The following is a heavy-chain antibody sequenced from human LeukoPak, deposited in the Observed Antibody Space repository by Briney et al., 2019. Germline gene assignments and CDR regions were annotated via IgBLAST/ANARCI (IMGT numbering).Heavy chain of an antibody. CDR2: LYSDGNT. V-gene: IGHV3-53*01. Sequence: GGSLRLSCAASGSTVITNDMTWVRQAPGKGLEWVSVLYSDGNTKYADSVQGRFTISRDNSKNTLYLEMNSLSPDDTAVYYCARGVEPLAANTLAYWGQGTLVTVSS. CDR1: GSTVITND. CDR3: ARGVEPLAANTLAY. D-gene: IGHD1-14*01. J-gene: IGHJ4*02.